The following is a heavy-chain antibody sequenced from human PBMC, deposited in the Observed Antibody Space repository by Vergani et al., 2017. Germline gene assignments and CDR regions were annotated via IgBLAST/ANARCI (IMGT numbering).Heavy chain of an antibody. CDR3: AVRPRVNLVGGEIVTKRTFDY. J-gene: IGHJ4*02. CDR1: GESFSSFY. D-gene: IGHD3-10*01. Sequence: QVQLQQWGAGVVKPSGTLSLTCAVFGESFSSFYWSLIRQPPGKGLEWIGEINNDGHTNYNPSLESRVTVSRDTAKNQLSLNLMSVTAADTAMYYCAVRPRVNLVGGEIVTKRTFDYWSQGSLVTVSS. V-gene: IGHV4-34*02. CDR2: INNDGHT.